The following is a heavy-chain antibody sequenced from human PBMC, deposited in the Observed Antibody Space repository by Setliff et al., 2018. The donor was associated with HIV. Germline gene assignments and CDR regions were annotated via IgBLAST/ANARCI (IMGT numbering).Heavy chain of an antibody. CDR3: AHRLKGIEQTGMGYFDY. CDR2: ISSEGLNG. Sequence: PGGSLRLSCLSSGFRFRNYAIHWVRQAPGKGLESVSAISSEGLNGYYENSGRGRFTISRDNSKNTLYLQMNSMKVDDTGIYYCAHRLKGIEQTGMGYFDYWGQGALVTVSS. J-gene: IGHJ4*02. V-gene: IGHV3-64D*09. CDR1: GFRFRNYA. D-gene: IGHD6-13*01.